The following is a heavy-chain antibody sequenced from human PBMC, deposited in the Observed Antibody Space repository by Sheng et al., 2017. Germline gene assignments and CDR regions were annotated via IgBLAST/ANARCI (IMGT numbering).Heavy chain of an antibody. CDR3: ARGIVAAGTNGVTFDY. D-gene: IGHD6-13*01. Sequence: QVQLHQWGAGLLKPSETLSLTCAVYGGSFSGYYWTWIRQPPGKGLEWIGEINHSGSTKYNPSLNSRVTILVDTSKNQFSLRLSSVTAADTAVYYCARGIVAAGTNGVTFDYWGQGTLVTVSS. CDR1: GGSFSGYY. V-gene: IGHV4-34*01. CDR2: INHSGST. J-gene: IGHJ4*02.